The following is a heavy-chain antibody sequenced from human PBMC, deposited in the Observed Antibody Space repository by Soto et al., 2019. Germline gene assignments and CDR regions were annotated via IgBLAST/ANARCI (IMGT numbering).Heavy chain of an antibody. CDR3: ARDKGYGFGWSSSSGMDV. V-gene: IGHV1-18*01. D-gene: IGHD5-18*01. CDR1: GYIFSNFG. Sequence: QVQLVQSGAEVMTPGASVKVSCKASGYIFSNFGLSWVRQAPGQGLEWMGWISGYNGNTNSAEKFQGRVTMTTDTSTSTAYMEVRSLTSDDTAVHYCARDKGYGFGWSSSSGMDVWGQGTTVTVSS. CDR2: ISGYNGNT. J-gene: IGHJ6*02.